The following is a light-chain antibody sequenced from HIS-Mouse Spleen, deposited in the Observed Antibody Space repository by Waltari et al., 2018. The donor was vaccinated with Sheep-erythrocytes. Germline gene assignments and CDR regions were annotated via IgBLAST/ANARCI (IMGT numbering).Light chain of an antibody. J-gene: IGKJ1*01. CDR2: AAS. Sequence: DIQMTQSPSPVSASVGDRVTITCPASQGISSWLGWYQQKPGKAPKLLIYAASSLQSGDPSRFSGRGSGTDFTLTISSLQPEDFATYYCQQANSFPPTFGQGTKVEIK. CDR1: QGISSW. V-gene: IGKV1-12*01. CDR3: QQANSFPPT.